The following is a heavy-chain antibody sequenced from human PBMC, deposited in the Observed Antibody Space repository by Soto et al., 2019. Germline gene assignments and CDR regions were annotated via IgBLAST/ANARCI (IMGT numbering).Heavy chain of an antibody. CDR1: GFTVSTNY. CDR2: IYSGGRT. Sequence: EVQLVDSGGGLIQPGGSLRLSCAASGFTVSTNYMSWVRQAPGKGLEWVSIIYSGGRTYYADSVKGRFTISRDTSSNTLFLQMNSLRAEDTAVYYYARGIEASGPFDSWGQGTLVTVSS. D-gene: IGHD6-13*01. J-gene: IGHJ4*02. V-gene: IGHV3-53*01. CDR3: ARGIEASGPFDS.